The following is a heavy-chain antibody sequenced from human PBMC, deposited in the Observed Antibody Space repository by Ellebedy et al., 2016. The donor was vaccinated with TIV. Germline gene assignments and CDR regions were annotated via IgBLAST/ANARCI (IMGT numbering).Heavy chain of an antibody. D-gene: IGHD4-17*01. V-gene: IGHV3-7*01. J-gene: IGHJ3*01. Sequence: GESLKISCGASGFSFRSYWMTWVRQAPGKGLEWVANINQDGSERYYVDSVKGRFTISRDNAKNSLYLQMNSLRAEDTAVYYCATDGSYGDFRSPAHAFVFWGRGTTVAVSS. CDR3: ATDGSYGDFRSPAHAFVF. CDR2: INQDGSER. CDR1: GFSFRSYW.